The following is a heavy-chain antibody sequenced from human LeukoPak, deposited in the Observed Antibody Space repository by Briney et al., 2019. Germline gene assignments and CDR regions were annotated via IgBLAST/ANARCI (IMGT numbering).Heavy chain of an antibody. CDR2: IYYSGST. CDR3: ARGYPGLSGSYSSCWFDP. D-gene: IGHD3-10*01. J-gene: IGHJ5*02. CDR1: GGSISSSSYY. Sequence: SETLSLTCTVSGGSISSSSYYWGWIRQPPGKGLEWIGSIYYSGSTYYNPSLKSRVTISVDTSKNQFSLKLSSVTAADTAVYYCARGYPGLSGSYSSCWFDPWGQGTLVTVSS. V-gene: IGHV4-39*07.